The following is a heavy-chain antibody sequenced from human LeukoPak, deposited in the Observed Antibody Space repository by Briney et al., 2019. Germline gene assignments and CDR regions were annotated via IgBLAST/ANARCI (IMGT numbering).Heavy chain of an antibody. V-gene: IGHV3-48*02. D-gene: IGHD2-15*01. CDR2: ISSGSDSI. Sequence: PGVSLRLSCAASGFTFSTYGINWVRQAPGKGLEWVSYISSGSDSIHYADSLKGQFTVSRDNAKNSLFLQMNSLRDEDTAVYYCARAEALLPYLYWGQGTLVTVSS. J-gene: IGHJ4*02. CDR1: GFTFSTYG. CDR3: ARAEALLPYLY.